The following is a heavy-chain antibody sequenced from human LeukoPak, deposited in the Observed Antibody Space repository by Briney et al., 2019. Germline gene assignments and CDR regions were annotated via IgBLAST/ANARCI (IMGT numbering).Heavy chain of an antibody. J-gene: IGHJ4*02. D-gene: IGHD1-26*01. Sequence: GGSLRLSCAASGFTFSSYSMNWVRQAPGKGLEWASYISSSSSTIYYADSVKGRFTISRDNAKNSLYLQMNSLRAEDTAVYYCARDSGRPERYFDYWGQGTLVTVSS. CDR3: ARDSGRPERYFDY. CDR2: ISSSSSTI. V-gene: IGHV3-48*04. CDR1: GFTFSSYS.